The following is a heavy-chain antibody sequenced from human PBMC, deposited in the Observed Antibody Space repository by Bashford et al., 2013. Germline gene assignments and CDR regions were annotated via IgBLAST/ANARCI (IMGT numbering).Heavy chain of an antibody. CDR2: MNPNSGNT. V-gene: IGHV1-8*02. CDR3: ARGYGSGSYYGISTY. Sequence: PSVKVSCKASGGTFSSYAISWVRQAPGQGLEWMGWMNPNSGNTGYAQKFQGRVTMTRNTSISTAYMELSSLRSEDTAVYYCARGYGSGSYYGISTYWGQGTLVTVSS. D-gene: IGHD3-10*01. J-gene: IGHJ4*02. CDR1: GGTFSSYA.